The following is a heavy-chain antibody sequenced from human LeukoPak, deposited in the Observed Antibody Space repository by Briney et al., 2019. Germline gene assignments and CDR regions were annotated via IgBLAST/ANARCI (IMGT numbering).Heavy chain of an antibody. CDR3: ARAPGYCSSTSCLKYYFDY. D-gene: IGHD2-2*01. J-gene: IGHJ4*02. V-gene: IGHV3-21*01. Sequence: GGSLRLSCAASGFTFSSYSMNWVRQAPGKGLEWVSSISSSSSYIYYADSVKGRFTISRDNAKNSLYLQMNSLRAEDTAVYYRARAPGYCSSTSCLKYYFDYWGQGTLVTVSS. CDR2: ISSSSSYI. CDR1: GFTFSSYS.